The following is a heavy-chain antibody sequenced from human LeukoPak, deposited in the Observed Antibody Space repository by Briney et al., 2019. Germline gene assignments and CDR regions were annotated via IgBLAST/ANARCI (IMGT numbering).Heavy chain of an antibody. D-gene: IGHD1-26*01. V-gene: IGHV3-64*01. J-gene: IGHJ4*02. CDR2: ISSNGGGT. CDR3: ARGDGGSHLADY. CDR1: GFTFSSYA. Sequence: GGSLRLSCAASGFTFSSYAMPWVRQAPGKGLEYVSAISSNGGGTYYANSVEGRFTISRDNSKHTLYLQMGSLRAEDMAVYYCARGDGGSHLADYWGQGTLVTVSS.